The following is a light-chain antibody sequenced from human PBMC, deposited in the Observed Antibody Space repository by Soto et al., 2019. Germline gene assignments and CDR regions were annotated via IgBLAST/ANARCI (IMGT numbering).Light chain of an antibody. V-gene: IGKV4-1*01. CDR2: WAS. Sequence: DIVMTQSPDSLAVYLGERATINCKSSQSVLYSSNHKNYLAWYQQKPGQPPKLLIYWASTLESGVPDRFSGRGSETDLTLTISSLQAEDVAVYHCQQYCSIPRGTFGQGTKVEIK. CDR1: QSVLYSSNHKNY. J-gene: IGKJ1*01. CDR3: QQYCSIPRGT.